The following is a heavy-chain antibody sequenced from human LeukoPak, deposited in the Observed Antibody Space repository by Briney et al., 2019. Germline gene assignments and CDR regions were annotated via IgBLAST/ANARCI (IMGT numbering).Heavy chain of an antibody. CDR1: GFTVSSNY. CDR2: ITSGGNT. D-gene: IGHD1-26*01. CDR3: ARGGDIVGATRSAFDI. V-gene: IGHV3-53*01. Sequence: GGSLRLSCAASGFTVSSNYMSWVRQAPGKGLECVSVITSGGNTYYADSVKGRFTISRDSSKNTLYLQMNSLRAEDTAVYYCARGGDIVGATRSAFDIWGQGTMVTVSS. J-gene: IGHJ3*02.